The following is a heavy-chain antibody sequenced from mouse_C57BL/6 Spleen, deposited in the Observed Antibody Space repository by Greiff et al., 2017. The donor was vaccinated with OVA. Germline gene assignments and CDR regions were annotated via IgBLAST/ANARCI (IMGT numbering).Heavy chain of an antibody. Sequence: QVQLQQSGAELVMPGASVKLSCKASGYTFTSYWMHWVKQRPGQGLEWIGEIDPSDSYTNYNQKFKGKSTLTVDKSSSTAYMQLSSLTSEDSAVYYCARRGLLHYFDYWGQGTTLTVSS. V-gene: IGHV1-69*01. D-gene: IGHD2-3*01. CDR2: IDPSDSYT. J-gene: IGHJ2*01. CDR1: GYTFTSYW. CDR3: ARRGLLHYFDY.